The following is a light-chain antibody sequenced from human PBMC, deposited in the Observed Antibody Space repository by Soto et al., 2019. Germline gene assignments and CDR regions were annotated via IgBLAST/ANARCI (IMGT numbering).Light chain of an antibody. CDR2: DVS. J-gene: IGLJ2*01. CDR3: SSYTRSSRGVV. Sequence: QSALTQPASVSGSPGQSITISCTGTSSDVGGYNYVSWYQQHPGKAPKLMIYDVSNRPSGVSNRFSGSKSGNTASLTISGLQAEDEADYYCSSYTRSSRGVVFGGGTKLTVL. CDR1: SSDVGGYNY. V-gene: IGLV2-14*01.